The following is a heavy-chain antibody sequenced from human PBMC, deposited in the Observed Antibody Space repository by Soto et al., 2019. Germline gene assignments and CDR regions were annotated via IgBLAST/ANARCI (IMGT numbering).Heavy chain of an antibody. V-gene: IGHV1-8*02. J-gene: IGHJ6*02. D-gene: IGHD3-3*02. CDR2: TNPNNGNT. CDR3: ARGSIWVAAYCIDV. Sequence: QVQLVQSGAEVKKPGASVKVSCKASGYTFTTYAMNWVRQAPGQRLEWMGWTNPNNGNTNYSQKFQGRVTMTRDTSMSTAYMELSSLRSEDTAVYYCARGSIWVAAYCIDVWGHGTTVTVSS. CDR1: GYTFTTYA.